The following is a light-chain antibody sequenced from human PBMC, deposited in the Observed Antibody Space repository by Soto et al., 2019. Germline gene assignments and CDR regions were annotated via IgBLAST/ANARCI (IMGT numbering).Light chain of an antibody. J-gene: IGLJ1*01. CDR1: ISNIGAGYD. Sequence: QALRTLPPCVSGAPGLRFTISCTGSISNIGAGYDVHWYQQLPGTAPKLLIYGNSNRPSGVPDRFSGSRSGTSASLAITGLQAEDEADYYCKSYDSSLSGYVFGTGTKVTVL. CDR3: KSYDSSLSGYV. CDR2: GNS. V-gene: IGLV1-40*01.